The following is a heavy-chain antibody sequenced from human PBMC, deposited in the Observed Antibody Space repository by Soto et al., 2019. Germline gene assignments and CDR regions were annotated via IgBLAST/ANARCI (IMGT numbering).Heavy chain of an antibody. D-gene: IGHD5-18*01. J-gene: IGHJ5*02. Sequence: GSLRLSCAASGFTFSTYWMNWVRQSPGKGLEWVANITQAGSEQYYVDSAKGRFTISRDNAKISVYLQMNSLRVGDTAVYFCARDPDTGLGALCNWFDSWGQGTLVTVSS. CDR3: ARDPDTGLGALCNWFDS. CDR2: ITQAGSEQ. V-gene: IGHV3-7*04. CDR1: GFTFSTYW.